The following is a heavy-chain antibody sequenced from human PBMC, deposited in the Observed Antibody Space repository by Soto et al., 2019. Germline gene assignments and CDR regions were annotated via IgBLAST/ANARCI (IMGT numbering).Heavy chain of an antibody. CDR2: IVPLFGTT. D-gene: IGHD6-19*01. Sequence: QVQMVQYGAEVKRPGSSVKVSCTASGGTFTNYSVHWLRQAPGQGLEWLGGIVPLFGTTNYAQKFRGRVTITADESTNTAYMDLRSLRSEDTAIYYCARSQKYSSGWYNGFDPWGQGTLVTVSS. V-gene: IGHV1-69*01. CDR1: GGTFTNYS. CDR3: ARSQKYSSGWYNGFDP. J-gene: IGHJ5*02.